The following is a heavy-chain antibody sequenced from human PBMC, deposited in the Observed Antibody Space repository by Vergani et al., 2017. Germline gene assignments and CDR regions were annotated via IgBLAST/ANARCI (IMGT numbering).Heavy chain of an antibody. Sequence: EVQLLESGGGLVQPGGSLRLSCAASGFTFSSYAMSWVRQAPGKGLEWVSAISGSGGSTYYADSVKGRFTISRDNSKNTLYLQMNSLRAEDTAVYYGAKDLEGVYHAPDYWGQGTLVTVSS. V-gene: IGHV3-23*01. J-gene: IGHJ4*02. CDR3: AKDLEGVYHAPDY. D-gene: IGHD5/OR15-5a*01. CDR1: GFTFSSYA. CDR2: ISGSGGST.